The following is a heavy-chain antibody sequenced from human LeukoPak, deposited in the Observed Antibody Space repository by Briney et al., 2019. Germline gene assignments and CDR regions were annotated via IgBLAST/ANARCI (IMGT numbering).Heavy chain of an antibody. D-gene: IGHD6-19*01. J-gene: IGHJ4*02. CDR2: ISGSGGST. CDR1: GFTFSSYA. Sequence: GGSLRLSCAASGFTFSSYAMSWVRQAPGKGLEWVSAISGSGGSTYYADSVKGRFTISRDNSKNTLYLQMNSLRAEDTAVYYCAKESGRASGYSSGFTDYWGQGNLVTVSS. V-gene: IGHV3-23*01. CDR3: AKESGRASGYSSGFTDY.